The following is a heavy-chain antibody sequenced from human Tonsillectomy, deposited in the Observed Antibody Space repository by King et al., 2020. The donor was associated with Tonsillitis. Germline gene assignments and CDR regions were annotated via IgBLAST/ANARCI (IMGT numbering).Heavy chain of an antibody. J-gene: IGHJ4*02. D-gene: IGHD3-10*01. CDR3: AIRTGVFDY. V-gene: IGHV4-34*01. Sequence: VQLQQWGAGLLKPSETLSLTCAVYAGSFSGYYWSWIRQPPGKGLEWIGEINHSGSTNYNPSLKSRVTISVDTSKNQFSLKLSSVTAADTAVYYCAIRTGVFDYWGQGTLVTVSS. CDR1: AGSFSGYY. CDR2: INHSGST.